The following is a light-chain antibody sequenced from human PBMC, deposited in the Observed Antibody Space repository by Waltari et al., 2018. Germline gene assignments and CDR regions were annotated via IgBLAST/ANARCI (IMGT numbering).Light chain of an antibody. J-gene: IGLJ3*02. CDR1: SSDIGSHNL. V-gene: IGLV2-23*01. Sequence: QSALTQTASVSGSPGQSITISCTGTSSDIGSHNLVSWYQKSPGKAPRLIIYEDKQRPSGASNRFSGSKSGNTASLTIFGLQAEDEGEYYCCSYAGRRSLMFGGGTKVTVL. CDR3: CSYAGRRSLM. CDR2: EDK.